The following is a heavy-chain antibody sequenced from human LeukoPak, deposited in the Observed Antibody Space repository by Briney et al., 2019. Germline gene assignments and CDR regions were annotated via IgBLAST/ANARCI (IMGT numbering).Heavy chain of an antibody. CDR2: INHSGST. CDR1: GGSFSGYY. CDR3: ASLRERSYYARGFDY. D-gene: IGHD1-26*01. J-gene: IGHJ4*02. Sequence: SSETLSLTCAVYGGSFSGYYWSWIRQPPGKGLEWIGEINHSGSTNYNPSLKSRVTISVDTSKNQFSLKLSSVTAADTAVFYCASLRERSYYARGFDYWGQGTLVTVSS. V-gene: IGHV4-34*01.